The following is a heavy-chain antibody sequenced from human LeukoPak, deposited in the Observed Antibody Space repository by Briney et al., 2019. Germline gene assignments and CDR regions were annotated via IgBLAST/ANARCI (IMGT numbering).Heavy chain of an antibody. J-gene: IGHJ5*02. CDR2: IYPGNSDT. CDR1: GSRFTNYW. V-gene: IGHV5-51*01. D-gene: IGHD2-21*02. Sequence: GESLKISCKGSGSRFTNYWIGWVRQMPGKGLEGMGVIYPGNSDTTNSPSFQGQVTISADKSISTAYLQLSSLQASDTAIYYCARHPYSPYCSTSNCYRWFDPWGQGTLVTVSS. CDR3: ARHPYSPYCSTSNCYRWFDP.